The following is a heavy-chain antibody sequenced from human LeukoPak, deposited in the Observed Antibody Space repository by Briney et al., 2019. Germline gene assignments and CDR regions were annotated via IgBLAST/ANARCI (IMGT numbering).Heavy chain of an antibody. D-gene: IGHD1-26*01. Sequence: GGSLRLSCAASGFTFSNYSMNWVRQAPGKGLEWVSYISGYSITIYYADSVKGRFTISRDNAKKSLYLQMNSLRAEDTAVYYCAKIVGAEDYWGQGTLVTVSS. CDR3: AKIVGAEDY. CDR1: GFTFSNYS. V-gene: IGHV3-48*01. J-gene: IGHJ4*02. CDR2: ISGYSITI.